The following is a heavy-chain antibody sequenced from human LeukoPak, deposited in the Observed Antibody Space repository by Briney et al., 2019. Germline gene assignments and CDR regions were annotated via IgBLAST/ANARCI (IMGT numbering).Heavy chain of an antibody. V-gene: IGHV3-48*03. CDR1: GFTFSSYE. Sequence: PGGSLRLSCAASGFTFSSYEMNWVRQAPGKGLEWVSYISSSGSTIYYADSVKGRFTISRDNGKNSLYLQMNSLRAEDTAVYYCARAGRVRGVIWYYYGMDVWGQGTTVTVSS. CDR2: ISSSGSTI. D-gene: IGHD3-10*01. J-gene: IGHJ6*02. CDR3: ARAGRVRGVIWYYYGMDV.